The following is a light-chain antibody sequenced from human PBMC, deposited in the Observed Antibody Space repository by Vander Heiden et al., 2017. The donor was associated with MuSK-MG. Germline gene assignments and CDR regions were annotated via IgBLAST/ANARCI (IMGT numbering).Light chain of an antibody. CDR2: AAS. CDR3: QQRDSTLYT. V-gene: IGKV1-39*01. J-gene: IGKJ2*01. Sequence: DIQMTQSPASLSASVGERVTITCRASQRIRSYLNWYQQKPGKAPKLLIYAASSLQSGVPSRFSGSGSRTDFTLTISSLQPEDFATYYCQQRDSTLYTFGQGTKLEIK. CDR1: QRIRSY.